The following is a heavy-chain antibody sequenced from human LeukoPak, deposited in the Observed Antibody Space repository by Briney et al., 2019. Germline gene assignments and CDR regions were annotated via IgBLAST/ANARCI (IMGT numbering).Heavy chain of an antibody. D-gene: IGHD3-22*01. CDR1: GYTFTGYY. V-gene: IGHV1-2*02. CDR3: ARREYYYDSSGYYGPNWFDP. CDR2: INPNSGGT. Sequence: GASVKVSCKASGYTFTGYYMHWVRQAPGQGLEWMGWINPNSGGTNYAQKFQGRVTMTRDMSISTAYMELSRLRSDDTAVYYCARREYYYDSSGYYGPNWFDPWGQGTLVTVSS. J-gene: IGHJ5*02.